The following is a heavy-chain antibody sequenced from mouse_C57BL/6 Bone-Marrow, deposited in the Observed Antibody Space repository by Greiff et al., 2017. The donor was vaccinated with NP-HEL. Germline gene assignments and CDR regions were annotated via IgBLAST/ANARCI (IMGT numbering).Heavy chain of an antibody. CDR2: ILPGSGST. CDR1: GYSFTGYW. Sequence: QVQLQQSGAELMKPGASVKLSCKATGYSFTGYWIEWVKQRPGHGLEWIGEILPGSGSTNYNEKFKGKATFTAATSSNTAYMQRSSLTTEDSAINYGASPHYYGSSPYYGGQGTTLTVSS. J-gene: IGHJ2*01. D-gene: IGHD1-1*01. CDR3: ASPHYYGSSPYY. V-gene: IGHV1-9*01.